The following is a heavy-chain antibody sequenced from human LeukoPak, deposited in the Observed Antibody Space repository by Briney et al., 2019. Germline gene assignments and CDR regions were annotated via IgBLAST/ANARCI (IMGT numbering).Heavy chain of an antibody. J-gene: IGHJ4*02. D-gene: IGHD5-12*01. Sequence: GGSLRLSCAASGFTVSSNYMSWVRQAPGKGLEWVASINNVGSHIYYADSVKGRFTISRDNAKNLLYLQMNSLRAEDTAVYYCARDPTQWLRYGHFDYWGQGTLVAVSS. V-gene: IGHV3-21*01. CDR1: GFTVSSNY. CDR3: ARDPTQWLRYGHFDY. CDR2: INNVGSHI.